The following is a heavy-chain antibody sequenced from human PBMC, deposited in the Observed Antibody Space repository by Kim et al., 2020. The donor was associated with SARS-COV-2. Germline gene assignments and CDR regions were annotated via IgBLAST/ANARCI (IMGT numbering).Heavy chain of an antibody. CDR2: ISGTGYTT. CDR3: AKARGGLSDSWGVYWTQVYYCYGLDF. V-gene: IGHV3-23*01. Sequence: GGSLRLSCAASGFTFDNHAMSWVRQAPGKGLEWVSAISGTGYTTYYSDSVKGRFTISRDNSGNTLFLQMNSLRVDDTAVYYCAKARGGLSDSWGVYWTQVYYCYGLDFWGQGTTVTVSS. J-gene: IGHJ6*02. D-gene: IGHD3-3*01. CDR1: GFTFDNHA.